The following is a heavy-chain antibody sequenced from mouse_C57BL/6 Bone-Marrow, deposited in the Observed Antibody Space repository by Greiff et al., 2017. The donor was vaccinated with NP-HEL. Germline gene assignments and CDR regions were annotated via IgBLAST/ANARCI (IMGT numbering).Heavy chain of an antibody. J-gene: IGHJ2*01. CDR1: GFTFSSYA. V-gene: IGHV5-4*01. D-gene: IGHD2-2*01. Sequence: EVQGVESGGGLVKPGGSLKLSCAASGFTFSSYAMSWVRQTPEKRLEWVATISDGGGYTYYPDNVKGRFTISRDKAKNNLYLQMSHLKSEDTAMYYCARSTMVTAGDYWGQGTTLTVSA. CDR2: ISDGGGYT. CDR3: ARSTMVTAGDY.